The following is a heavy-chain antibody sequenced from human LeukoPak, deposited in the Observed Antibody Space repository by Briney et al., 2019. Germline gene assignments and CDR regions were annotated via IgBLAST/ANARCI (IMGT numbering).Heavy chain of an antibody. CDR1: GFSFSKYG. Sequence: AERSLRLSCAASGFSFSKYGVHWIRQAPGKGLEWVAVKSDAGSEKYYADSVKGRFTISRDNSKNTVYLQMNSLRPDDTAMYYCAKNVGRDGYNDYFDYWGQGTLVTVSS. D-gene: IGHD5-24*01. CDR3: AKNVGRDGYNDYFDY. J-gene: IGHJ4*02. V-gene: IGHV3-30*18. CDR2: KSDAGSEK.